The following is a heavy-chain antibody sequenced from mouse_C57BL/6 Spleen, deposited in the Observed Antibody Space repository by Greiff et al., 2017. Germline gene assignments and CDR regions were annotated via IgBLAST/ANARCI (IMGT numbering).Heavy chain of an antibody. CDR2: ISYDGSN. CDR3: AREGYYGSFFDY. J-gene: IGHJ2*01. V-gene: IGHV3-6*01. CDR1: GYSITSGYY. D-gene: IGHD1-1*01. Sequence: ESGPGLVKPSQSLSLTCSVTGYSITSGYYWNWIRQFPGNKLEWMGYISYDGSNNYNPSLKNRSSITRDTSKNQFFLKLNSVTTEDAATYYCAREGYYGSFFDYWGQGTTLTVSS.